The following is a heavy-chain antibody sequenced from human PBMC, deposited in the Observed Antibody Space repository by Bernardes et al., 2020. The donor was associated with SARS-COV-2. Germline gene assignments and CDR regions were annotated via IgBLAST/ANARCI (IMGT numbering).Heavy chain of an antibody. CDR1: GYTFTTYG. D-gene: IGHD1-26*01. CDR3: ARGSGSNHD. CDR2: INPNNGNT. Sequence: ASVKVSCKASGYTFTTYGISWLRRAPGQGLEWMGWINPNNGNTNYAQKFQGRVTMTTDTSTTTAYMELRSLRSGDTAVYYFARGSGSNHDWGQGTLVTVSA. V-gene: IGHV1-18*01. J-gene: IGHJ4*02.